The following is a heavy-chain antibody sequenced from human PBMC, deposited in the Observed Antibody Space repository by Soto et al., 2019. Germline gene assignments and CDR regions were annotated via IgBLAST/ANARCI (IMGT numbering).Heavy chain of an antibody. CDR1: GYTFTSYD. V-gene: IGHV1-8*01. CDR2: MNPNSGNT. CDR3: AGGLEWSRSLDP. J-gene: IGHJ5*02. Sequence: QVQLVQSGAEVKKPGASVKVSCKASGYTFTSYDINWVRQATGQGLEWMGWMNPNSGNTGYAQKFQGRVTMTRNTSISTAYMELSSLRSEDTAVYYWAGGLEWSRSLDPWGQGTLVTVSS. D-gene: IGHD3-3*01.